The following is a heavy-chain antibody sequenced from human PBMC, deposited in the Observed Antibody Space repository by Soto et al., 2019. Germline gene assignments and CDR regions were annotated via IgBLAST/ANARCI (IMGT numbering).Heavy chain of an antibody. Sequence: EVQLLESGGGLVQPGGSVRLSCAASGFTFSSYAMSWVRQAPGKGLEWVSAISGSGGSTYYADSVKGRFTISRDNSKNTLYLQMNSLRAEDTAVYYCAKVHYDFWSADYWGQGTLVTVSS. D-gene: IGHD3-3*01. J-gene: IGHJ4*02. CDR1: GFTFSSYA. V-gene: IGHV3-23*01. CDR2: ISGSGGST. CDR3: AKVHYDFWSADY.